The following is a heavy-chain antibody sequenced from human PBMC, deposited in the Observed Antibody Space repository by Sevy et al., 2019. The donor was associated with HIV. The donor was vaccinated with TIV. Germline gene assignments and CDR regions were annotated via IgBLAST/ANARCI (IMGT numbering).Heavy chain of an antibody. CDR2: ISYDGSDK. CDR3: ARPRANYVDHYFFYAMDV. CDR1: GFAFSNYFA. J-gene: IGHJ6*02. V-gene: IGHV3-30-3*01. D-gene: IGHD4-17*01. Sequence: GGSLRLSCAASGFAFSNYFAMHWVRQAPGKGLEWVALISYDGSDKDYADSVKDRFTISRDNFKNTLYLQMNSLTTEYTAVYYCARPRANYVDHYFFYAMDVWGQGTTVTVSS.